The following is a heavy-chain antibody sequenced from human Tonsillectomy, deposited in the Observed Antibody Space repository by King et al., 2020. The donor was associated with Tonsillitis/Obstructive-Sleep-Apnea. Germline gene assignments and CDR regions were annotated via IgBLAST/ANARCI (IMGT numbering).Heavy chain of an antibody. Sequence: VQLVESGGGLVQPGGSLKLSCAASRFTLSDSAVNWVRQASGEGLEWVGRIRSQVNNYATTYAASVRGRFTISRDDSKNMAYLQLNSLRIDDTAMYYCTRHCFHDYPGDDAFDLWGRGTMVTVSS. D-gene: IGHD4-11*01. J-gene: IGHJ3*01. V-gene: IGHV3-73*02. CDR2: IRSQVNNYAT. CDR3: TRHCFHDYPGDDAFDL. CDR1: RFTLSDSA.